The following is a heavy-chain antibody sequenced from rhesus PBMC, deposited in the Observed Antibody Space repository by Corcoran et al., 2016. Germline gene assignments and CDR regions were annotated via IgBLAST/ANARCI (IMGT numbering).Heavy chain of an antibody. CDR3: ARDGGGGWSGEDY. J-gene: IGHJ4*01. CDR2: INGNSGST. Sequence: QVQLQESGPGLVKPSETLSLTCAVSGASISSYWWNLNRQPPGKGLEWIGEINGNSGSTNYNPSLKSRVTISKDASKNQFSLKLSSVTAADTAVYYCARDGGGGWSGEDYWGQGVLVTVSS. D-gene: IGHD6-37*01. V-gene: IGHV4-80*01. CDR1: GASISSYW.